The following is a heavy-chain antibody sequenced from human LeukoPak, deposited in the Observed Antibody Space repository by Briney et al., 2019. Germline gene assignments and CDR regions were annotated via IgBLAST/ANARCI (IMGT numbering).Heavy chain of an antibody. V-gene: IGHV5-51*01. CDR3: ARRDLYYYGSGSHSYDY. D-gene: IGHD3-10*01. CDR1: GYSFTNYW. J-gene: IGHJ4*02. Sequence: GESLKISCKGSGYSFTNYWIAWVRQMPGKGLEWMGIIYPGDSDTRYSPSLQGQVTISADKSISTAYLQWSSLKASDTAMYYCARRDLYYYGSGSHSYDYWGQGTLVTVSS. CDR2: IYPGDSDT.